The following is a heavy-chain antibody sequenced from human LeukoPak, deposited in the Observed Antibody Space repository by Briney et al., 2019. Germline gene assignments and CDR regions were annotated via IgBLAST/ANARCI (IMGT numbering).Heavy chain of an antibody. CDR3: ARSSSGWYYYYGMDV. CDR1: GFTFSDYY. J-gene: IGHJ6*04. V-gene: IGHV3-11*06. Sequence: GGSLRLSCAASGFTFSDYYMSWIRQAPGKGLEWVSYISSSSRYTNYADSVKGRFTISRDNAKNSLYLQMNSLRAEDTAVYYCARSSSGWYYYYGMDVWGKGTTVTVSS. D-gene: IGHD6-19*01. CDR2: ISSSSRYT.